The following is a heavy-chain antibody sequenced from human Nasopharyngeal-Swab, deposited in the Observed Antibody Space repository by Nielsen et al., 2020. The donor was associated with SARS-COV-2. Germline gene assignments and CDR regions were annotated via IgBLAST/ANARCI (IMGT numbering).Heavy chain of an antibody. CDR2: IKRKADGGTV. CDR3: TTLHRTGWF. CDR1: GFVFSSVW. V-gene: IGHV3-15*01. Sequence: GGSLRLSCAASGFVFSSVWMSWVRQAPGKGLEWVGLIKRKADGGTVEYATAVRGRFSISRDDSRNTLFLQMNRLKTEDTAVYYCTTLHRTGWFWGQGTLVTVSS. D-gene: IGHD6-19*01. J-gene: IGHJ4*02.